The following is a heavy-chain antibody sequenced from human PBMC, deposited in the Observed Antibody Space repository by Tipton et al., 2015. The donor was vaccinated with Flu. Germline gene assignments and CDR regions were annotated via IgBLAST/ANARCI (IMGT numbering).Heavy chain of an antibody. V-gene: IGHV3-23*01. J-gene: IGHJ4*02. CDR1: GITFRNYA. CDR2: IFVTGDRT. D-gene: IGHD3-10*01. Sequence: SLRLSCAASGITFRNYAMSWVRQAPGKGLEWVSSIFVTGDRTYYADSVRGRFIISRDNSKDTLFLQVDSLRAEDTAIYYCARGSTVLLRFGETSYFDYWGQGILVTVSS. CDR3: ARGSTVLLRFGETSYFDY.